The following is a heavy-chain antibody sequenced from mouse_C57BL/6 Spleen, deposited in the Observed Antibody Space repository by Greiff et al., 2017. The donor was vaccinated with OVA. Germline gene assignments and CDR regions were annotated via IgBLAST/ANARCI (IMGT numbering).Heavy chain of an antibody. CDR1: GYSFTGYY. V-gene: IGHV1-42*01. Sequence: VQLQQSGPELVKPGASVKISCKASGYSFTGYYMNWVKQSPEKSLEWIGAINPSTGGTTYNQKFKAKATLTVDKSSSTAYMQLKSLTSEDSAVYYGARGGTDYFDYWGQGTTLTVSS. CDR2: INPSTGGT. J-gene: IGHJ2*01. D-gene: IGHD3-3*01. CDR3: ARGGTDYFDY.